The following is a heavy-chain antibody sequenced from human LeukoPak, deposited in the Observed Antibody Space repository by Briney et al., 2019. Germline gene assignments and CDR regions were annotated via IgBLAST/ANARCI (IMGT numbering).Heavy chain of an antibody. V-gene: IGHV3-21*01. J-gene: IGHJ3*02. D-gene: IGHD6-6*01. CDR3: GRVGGRSKAAKGDAFDI. CDR2: ISSGSTYM. CDR1: GFTFSSYS. Sequence: GGSLRLSCAASGFTFSSYSMNWVRQAPGKGLEWVSSISSGSTYMYYADSVRGRFTISRDNAQNSMYLQMNSLRAEDTAVYYCGRVGGRSKAAKGDAFDIWGQGTMVVVSS.